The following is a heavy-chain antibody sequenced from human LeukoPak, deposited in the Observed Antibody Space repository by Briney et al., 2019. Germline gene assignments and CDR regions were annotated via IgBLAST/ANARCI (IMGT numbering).Heavy chain of an antibody. J-gene: IGHJ4*02. V-gene: IGHV1-69*04. CDR1: GGTFSSYA. CDR2: IIPILGIA. Sequence: SVKVSCKASGGTFSSYAISWVRQAPGQGLEWMGRIIPILGIANYAQKFQGRDTITADKSTSTAYMELSSLRSEDTAVYYCARPLDADGYNYNYWGQGTLVTVSS. CDR3: ARPLDADGYNYNY. D-gene: IGHD5-24*01.